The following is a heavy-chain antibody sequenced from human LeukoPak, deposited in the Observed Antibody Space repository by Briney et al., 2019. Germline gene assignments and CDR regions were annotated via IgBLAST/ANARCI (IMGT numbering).Heavy chain of an antibody. CDR1: GYTFTSYG. J-gene: IGHJ5*02. V-gene: IGHV1-18*01. D-gene: IGHD2-15*01. CDR3: ARDPCSGGSCYPAEWFDP. Sequence: GASVKVSGKASGYTFTSYGISWVRQAPGQGLEWMGWISAYNGNTNYAQKLQGRVTMTTDTSTSTAYMELRSLRSDDTAVYYCARDPCSGGSCYPAEWFDPWGQGTLVTVSS. CDR2: ISAYNGNT.